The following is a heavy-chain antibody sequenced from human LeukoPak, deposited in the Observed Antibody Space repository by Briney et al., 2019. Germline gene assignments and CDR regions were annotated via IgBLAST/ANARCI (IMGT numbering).Heavy chain of an antibody. Sequence: GGSLRLSCVASGFTFRDYWMAWVRQAPGKGLDWAANISPDGSATFYVDSVKGRFTISRDNTKNSLYLQMNNVGVEDTAVYYCVRSIDYWGQGTLVTVS. V-gene: IGHV3-7*01. CDR2: ISPDGSAT. J-gene: IGHJ4*02. CDR3: VRSIDY. CDR1: GFTFRDYW.